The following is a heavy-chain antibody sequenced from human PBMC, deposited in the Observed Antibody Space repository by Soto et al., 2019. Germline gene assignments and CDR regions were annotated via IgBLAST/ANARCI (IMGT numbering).Heavy chain of an antibody. V-gene: IGHV1-18*04. CDR2: ISPYTGNT. D-gene: IGHD1-26*01. CDR3: ARLGWELLSGRRYFDY. Sequence: QVLLVQSGPEVKKPGASMKVSCKTSGYTFSDFALTWVRQAPDQGLEWLGWISPYTGNTNYAQRLQDRVTMPTDTSTSTAYLELRSLRSDDTAVYYCARLGWELLSGRRYFDYWGQGTLVTVSS. CDR1: GYTFSDFA. J-gene: IGHJ4*02.